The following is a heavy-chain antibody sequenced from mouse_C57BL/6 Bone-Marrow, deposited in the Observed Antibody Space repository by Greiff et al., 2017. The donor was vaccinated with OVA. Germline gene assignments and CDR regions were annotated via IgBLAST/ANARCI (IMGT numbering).Heavy chain of an antibody. J-gene: IGHJ4*01. CDR3: ARHLTTVVAFYAMDY. Sequence: VQGVESGGDLVKPGGSLKLSCAASGFTFSSYGMSWVRQTPDKRLEWVATISSGGSYTYYPDSVKGRFTISRDNAKNTLYLQMSSLKSEDTAMYYCARHLTTVVAFYAMDYWGQGTSVTVSS. D-gene: IGHD1-1*01. CDR1: GFTFSSYG. V-gene: IGHV5-6*01. CDR2: ISSGGSYT.